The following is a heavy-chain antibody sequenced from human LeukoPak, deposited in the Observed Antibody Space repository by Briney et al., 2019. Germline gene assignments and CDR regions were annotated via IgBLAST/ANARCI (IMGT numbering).Heavy chain of an antibody. D-gene: IGHD2-15*01. J-gene: IGHJ5*02. V-gene: IGHV1-2*02. CDR2: INPNSGGT. CDR3: ARDDVFGGGGRPFDP. Sequence: ASVTVSCKASGYTFTGYYMHWVRQAPGQGLEWMGWINPNSGGTNYAQKFQGRVTMTRDTSISTAYMELSRLRSDDTAVYYCARDDVFGGGGRPFDPWGQGTLVTVSS. CDR1: GYTFTGYY.